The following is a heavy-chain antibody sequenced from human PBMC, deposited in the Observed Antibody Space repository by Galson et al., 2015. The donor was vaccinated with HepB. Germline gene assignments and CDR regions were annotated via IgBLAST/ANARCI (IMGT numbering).Heavy chain of an antibody. Sequence: SLRLSCAASGSTFSSYAMHWVRQAPGKGLEWVAVISYDGSNKYYADSVKGRFTISRDNSKNTLYLQMNSLRAEDTAVYYCARERMIVVVITSPSFWGEYGMDVWGQGTTVTVSS. J-gene: IGHJ6*02. CDR3: ARERMIVVVITSPSFWGEYGMDV. D-gene: IGHD3-22*01. CDR2: ISYDGSNK. CDR1: GSTFSSYA. V-gene: IGHV3-30-3*01.